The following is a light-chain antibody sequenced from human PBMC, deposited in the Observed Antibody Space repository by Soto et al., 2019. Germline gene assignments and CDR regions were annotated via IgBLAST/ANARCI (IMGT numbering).Light chain of an antibody. CDR3: QQYYSIPET. V-gene: IGKV4-1*01. CDR2: WAS. Sequence: DIVMTQSPDSLAVSLGERATINCKSSQSLLYSSNYKNYLAWYQQKPGQPPKLLIYWASTRESGVPDRFSGSGSGTDFTLTISSLQAEDVAVYYCQQYYSIPETFGQGTKVEIK. J-gene: IGKJ1*01. CDR1: QSLLYSSNYKNY.